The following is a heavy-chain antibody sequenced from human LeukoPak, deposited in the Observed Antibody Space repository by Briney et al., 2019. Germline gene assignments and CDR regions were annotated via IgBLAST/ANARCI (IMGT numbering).Heavy chain of an antibody. Sequence: GGSLRLSCAASGFTFSSYAMHWVRQAPGKGLEWVAVISYDGSNKYYADSVKGRFTIPKDNSKNTLYLQMNSLRAEDTAVYYCARGISVFQALLNWGQGTLVTVSS. CDR1: GFTFSSYA. CDR3: ARGISVFQALLN. CDR2: ISYDGSNK. J-gene: IGHJ4*02. V-gene: IGHV3-30*04. D-gene: IGHD2-21*01.